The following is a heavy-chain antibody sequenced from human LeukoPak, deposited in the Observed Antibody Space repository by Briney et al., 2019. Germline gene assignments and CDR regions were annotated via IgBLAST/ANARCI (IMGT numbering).Heavy chain of an antibody. CDR3: ATSRTFDY. CDR2: ISPDGSST. V-gene: IGHV3-74*01. CDR1: GFTFSSYW. Sequence: GGSLRLSCAASGFTFSSYWMHRVRHAPGKGLVWVSRISPDGSSTNYADSVKGRFTISRDNAKNTVYLQMNSLRAEDTAVYHCATSRTFDYWGQGTLVTVSS. J-gene: IGHJ4*02.